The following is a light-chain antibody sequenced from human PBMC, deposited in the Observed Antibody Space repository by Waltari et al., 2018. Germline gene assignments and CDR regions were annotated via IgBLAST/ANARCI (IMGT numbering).Light chain of an antibody. CDR3: QQYNRWPPIT. CDR1: QSVSSN. CDR2: DAT. Sequence: EIVMTQSPATLSVSPGETATLSCRASQSVSSNVAWYQKKSGQAPRLLICDATTRATSIPARFRGSESGTEFTLTISGLQSEDFAVYYCQQYNRWPPITFGQGTRLEIK. J-gene: IGKJ5*01. V-gene: IGKV3-15*01.